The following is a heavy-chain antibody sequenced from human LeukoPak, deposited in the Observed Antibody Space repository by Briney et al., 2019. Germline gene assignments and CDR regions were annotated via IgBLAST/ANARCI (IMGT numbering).Heavy chain of an antibody. J-gene: IGHJ4*02. V-gene: IGHV3-21*01. CDR1: GFTFSSYS. Sequence: GGSLRLSCVASGFTFSSYSMNWVRQAPGKGLEWVSSISSSSSYIYYADSVKGRFTISRDNAKNSLYLQMNSLRAEDTAVYYCASIHCSSTSCYTLADYHSDYWGQGTLVTVSS. CDR3: ASIHCSSTSCYTLADYHSDY. CDR2: ISSSSSYI. D-gene: IGHD2-2*02.